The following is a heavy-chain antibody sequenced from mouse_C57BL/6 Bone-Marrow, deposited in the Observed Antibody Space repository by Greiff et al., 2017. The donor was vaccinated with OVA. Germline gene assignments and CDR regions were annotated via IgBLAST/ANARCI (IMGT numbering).Heavy chain of an antibody. CDR3: ARKNWSRYFDV. Sequence: QVQLQQPGAELVRPGTSVKLSCKASGYTFTSYWMHWVKQRPGQGLEWIGVIDPSDSYTNYNEKFKGKATFTADTSSNTAYMQLSSLTTEDSAIYYCARKNWSRYFDVWGTGTTVTVSS. D-gene: IGHD4-1*01. CDR2: IDPSDSYT. CDR1: GYTFTSYW. J-gene: IGHJ1*03. V-gene: IGHV1-59*01.